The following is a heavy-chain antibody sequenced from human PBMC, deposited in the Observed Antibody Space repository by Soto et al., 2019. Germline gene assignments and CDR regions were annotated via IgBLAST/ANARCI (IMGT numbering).Heavy chain of an antibody. J-gene: IGHJ6*02. CDR3: ARDRWVGFLEWLSPRDGMDV. D-gene: IGHD3-3*02. V-gene: IGHV3-21*01. CDR2: ISSSSSYI. Sequence: TGGSLRLSCAASGFTFSSYSMNWVRQAPGKGLEWVSSISSSSSYIYYADSVKGRFTISRDNAKNSLYLQTNSLRAEDTAVYYCARDRWVGFLEWLSPRDGMDVWGQGTTVTVSS. CDR1: GFTFSSYS.